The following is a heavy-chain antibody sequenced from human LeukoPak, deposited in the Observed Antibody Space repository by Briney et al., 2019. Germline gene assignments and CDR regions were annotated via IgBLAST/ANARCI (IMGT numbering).Heavy chain of an antibody. CDR1: GFTFSSYG. Sequence: GGSLRLSCAASGFTFSSYGMHWVRQAPGKGLGWVAVIWYDGSNKYYADSVKGRFTISRDNSKNTLYLQMNSLRAEDTAVYYCAREPRYSSSYFDYWGQGTLVTVSS. D-gene: IGHD6-13*01. CDR2: IWYDGSNK. CDR3: AREPRYSSSYFDY. J-gene: IGHJ4*02. V-gene: IGHV3-33*01.